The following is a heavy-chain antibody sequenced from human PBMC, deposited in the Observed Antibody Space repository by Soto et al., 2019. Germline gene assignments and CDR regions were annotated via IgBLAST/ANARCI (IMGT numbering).Heavy chain of an antibody. CDR2: INHSGST. J-gene: IGHJ6*02. V-gene: IGHV4-34*01. CDR3: ARALYGMDV. Sequence: PSETLSLPCAVYGGSFSGYYWSWIRQPPGKGLEWIGEINHSGSTNYNPSLKSRVTISVDTSKNKFSLKLSSVTAADTAVYYCARALYGMDVWGQGTTVTVSS. CDR1: GGSFSGYY.